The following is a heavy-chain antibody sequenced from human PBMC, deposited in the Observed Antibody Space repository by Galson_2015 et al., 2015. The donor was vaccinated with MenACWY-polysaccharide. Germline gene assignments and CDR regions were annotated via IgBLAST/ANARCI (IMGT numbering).Heavy chain of an antibody. CDR1: GYSFTSYW. D-gene: IGHD3-22*01. Sequence: QSGAEVKKPGESLKISCKGSGYSFTSYWIGWVRQMPGKGLEWMGIIYPGDSDTRYSPSFQGQVTISADKSISTAYLQWSSLKASDTAIYYCARGPSSGYYFLGFDVWGQGTRVIVSS. J-gene: IGHJ3*01. V-gene: IGHV5-51*01. CDR2: IYPGDSDT. CDR3: ARGPSSGYYFLGFDV.